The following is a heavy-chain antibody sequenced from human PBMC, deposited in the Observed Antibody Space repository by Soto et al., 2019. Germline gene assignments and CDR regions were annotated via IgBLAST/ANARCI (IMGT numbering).Heavy chain of an antibody. CDR3: ASGYYDFWSGYPGIWFDP. CDR1: GGSISSYY. CDR2: IYYSGST. Sequence: SETLSLTCTVSGGSISSYYWSWIRQPPGKGLEWIGYIYYSGSTNCNPSLKSRVTISVDTSKNQFSLKLSSVTAADTAVYYCASGYYDFWSGYPGIWFDPWGQGTLVTVS. J-gene: IGHJ5*02. V-gene: IGHV4-59*01. D-gene: IGHD3-3*01.